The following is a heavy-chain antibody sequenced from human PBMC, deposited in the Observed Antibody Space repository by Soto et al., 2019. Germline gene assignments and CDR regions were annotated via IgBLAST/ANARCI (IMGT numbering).Heavy chain of an antibody. D-gene: IGHD5-18*01. CDR1: GGTFSSYA. Sequence: GASVTGSCTASGGTFSSYAISWVRQAPGQGLEWMGGIIPIFGTANYAQKFQGRVTITADESTSTAYMELSSLRSEDTAVYYCARGRYPPGYSYGTWVYWFDPWGQGTLVNVSS. J-gene: IGHJ5*02. V-gene: IGHV1-69*01. CDR2: IIPIFGTA. CDR3: ARGRYPPGYSYGTWVYWFDP.